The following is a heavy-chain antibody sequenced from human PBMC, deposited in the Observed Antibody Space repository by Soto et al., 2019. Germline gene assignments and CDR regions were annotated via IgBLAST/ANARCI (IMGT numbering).Heavy chain of an antibody. J-gene: IGHJ4*02. CDR3: GRDRAYSASGSLAY. CDR1: GYTFTNYV. V-gene: IGHV1-18*04. CDR2: ISAYNGNT. D-gene: IGHD3-10*01. Sequence: ASVKVSCKASGYTFTNYVISWVRQAPGQGLEWMGWISAYNGNTNYAQKLQGRVTMTTDTSTNTAYMELRSLRSDDTAVYYCGRDRAYSASGSLAYWGQGTLVTVSS.